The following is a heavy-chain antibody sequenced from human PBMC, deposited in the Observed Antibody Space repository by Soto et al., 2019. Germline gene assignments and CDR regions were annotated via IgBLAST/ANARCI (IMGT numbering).Heavy chain of an antibody. CDR2: IYYSGST. CDR1: GGSIRSSSYY. V-gene: IGHV4-39*01. Sequence: SATLSLTCTVCGGSIRSSSYYWGWIRQPPWKGLEWIGSIYYSGSTYYNPSLKSRVTISVYTYKNQFSLKLSSVTAADTAVYYCAAEHISRSRCGYDYCGMEVWGQWTTVTLSS. J-gene: IGHJ6*02. D-gene: IGHD2-21*01. CDR3: AAEHISRSRCGYDYCGMEV.